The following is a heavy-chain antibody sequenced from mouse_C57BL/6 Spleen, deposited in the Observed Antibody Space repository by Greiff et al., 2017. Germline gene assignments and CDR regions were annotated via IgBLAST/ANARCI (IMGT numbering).Heavy chain of an antibody. V-gene: IGHV1-53*01. J-gene: IGHJ4*01. D-gene: IGHD2-3*01. Sequence: VQLQQPGTELVKPGASVKLSCKASGYTFTSYWMHWVKQRPGQGLEWIGNINPSNGGTNYNEKFKSKATLTVDKSSSTAYMQLSSLTSEDSAVYYCARSASIYDGYYDAMDYWGQGTSVTVSS. CDR2: INPSNGGT. CDR1: GYTFTSYW. CDR3: ARSASIYDGYYDAMDY.